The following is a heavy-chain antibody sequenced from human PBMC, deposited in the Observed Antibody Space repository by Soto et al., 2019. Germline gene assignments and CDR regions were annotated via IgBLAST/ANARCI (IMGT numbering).Heavy chain of an antibody. V-gene: IGHV3-33*01. CDR2: IWYDGSNK. D-gene: IGHD3-10*01. Sequence: GGSLRLPCAASGFTFSIYGMHWVRQAPGKGLEWVAVIWYDGSNKYYADSVKGRFTISRDNSKNTLYLQMNSLRAEDTAVYYCARDPRGTYYYGSGSYLTYYMDVWGKGTTVTVSS. CDR3: ARDPRGTYYYGSGSYLTYYMDV. CDR1: GFTFSIYG. J-gene: IGHJ6*03.